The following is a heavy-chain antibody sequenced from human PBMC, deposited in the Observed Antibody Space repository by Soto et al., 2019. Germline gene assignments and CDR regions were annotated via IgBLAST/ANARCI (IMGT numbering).Heavy chain of an antibody. D-gene: IGHD3-3*01. CDR3: ARDRSVNYDFWSGYPLDY. CDR2: ISSSSSYI. CDR1: GFTFSDYG. V-gene: IGHV3-21*01. J-gene: IGHJ4*02. Sequence: PGGSLRLSCAASGFTFSDYGMNWVRQAPGKGLEWVSSISSSSSYIYYADSVKGRFTISRDNAKNSLYLQMNSLRADDTAMYYCARDRSVNYDFWSGYPLDYWGLGTLVTVSS.